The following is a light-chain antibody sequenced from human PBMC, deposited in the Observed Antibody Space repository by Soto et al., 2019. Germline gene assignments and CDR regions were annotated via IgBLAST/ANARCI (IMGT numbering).Light chain of an antibody. CDR1: QDITKW. J-gene: IGKJ1*01. CDR3: QQYKSDSRT. Sequence: DIQMAQSPSTLSASVGDRVTITCRASQDITKWLAWYQQKPGNGPKVLIYGASILENGVPSRFSGSGSGTEFSLTISGLQPDDFATYYCQQYKSDSRTFGQGTKVDI. V-gene: IGKV1-5*01. CDR2: GAS.